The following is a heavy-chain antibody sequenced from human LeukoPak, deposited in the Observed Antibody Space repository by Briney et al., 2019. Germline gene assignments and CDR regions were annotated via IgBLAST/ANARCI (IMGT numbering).Heavy chain of an antibody. D-gene: IGHD2-15*01. CDR2: ISGSGGST. J-gene: IGHJ4*02. CDR1: GFTFSSYA. V-gene: IGHV3-23*01. CDR3: ASRGHCSGGSCADY. Sequence: GGSLRLSCAASGFTFSSYAMSWVRQAPGKGLEWVSAISGSGGSTYYADSVKGRFTISRDNSKNTLYLQMNSLRAEDTAVYYCASRGHCSGGSCADYWGQGSLVTVSS.